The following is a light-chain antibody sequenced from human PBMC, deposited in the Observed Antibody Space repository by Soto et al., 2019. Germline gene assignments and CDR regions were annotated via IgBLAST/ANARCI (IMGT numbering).Light chain of an antibody. J-gene: IGLJ1*01. Sequence: QSVLTQPPSVSGSPGQSVTISCTGTSTDFVSYNRVSWYQQPPGTAPKLIIYEASNRPSGVPDRFSGSKSGNTASLTISGLQAEDEADYYCFSFTSTNTHVFGSGTKVTVL. CDR1: STDFVSYNR. CDR3: FSFTSTNTHV. V-gene: IGLV2-18*02. CDR2: EAS.